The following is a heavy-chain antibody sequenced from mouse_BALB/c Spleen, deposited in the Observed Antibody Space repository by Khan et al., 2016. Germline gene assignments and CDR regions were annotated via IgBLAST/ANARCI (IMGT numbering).Heavy chain of an antibody. Sequence: EVQLQESGPGLVKPSQSLSLTCSVTGYSITSGYYWNWIRQFPGNKLEWMGYISYDGSNDYSPSLKTRISITRDTSKNKFFLKLNSVTTEDTATYYCARGGGNYANYWGQGTTLTVSS. CDR2: ISYDGSN. J-gene: IGHJ2*01. D-gene: IGHD2-1*01. V-gene: IGHV3-6*02. CDR3: ARGGGNYANY. CDR1: GYSITSGYY.